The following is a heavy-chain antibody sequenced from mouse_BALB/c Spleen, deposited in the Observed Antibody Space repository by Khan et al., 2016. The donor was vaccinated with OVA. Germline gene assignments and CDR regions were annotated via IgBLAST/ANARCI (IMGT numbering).Heavy chain of an antibody. CDR2: INPSTGYT. J-gene: IGHJ2*01. V-gene: IGHV1-7*01. Sequence: VQLQQSGAELAKPGASVKMSCKASGYTFINYWILWVKQRPGQGLEWIGYINPSTGYTEYNQNFKDKATLTADKSSSTASMQLSSLTSEDSAVDYCARRGLRWDFDYWGQGTTLTVSS. CDR1: GYTFINYW. D-gene: IGHD1-1*01. CDR3: ARRGLRWDFDY.